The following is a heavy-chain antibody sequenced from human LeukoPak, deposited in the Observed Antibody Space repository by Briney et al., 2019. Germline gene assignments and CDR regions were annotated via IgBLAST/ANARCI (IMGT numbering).Heavy chain of an antibody. CDR3: ARDHDNYYDSSGADFDY. Sequence: GGSLRLSCAASGFTFSSYSMNWVRQAPGKGLEWVSYISSSSSTIYYADSVKGRFTISRDNAKNSLYLQMNSLRAEDTAVYYRARDHDNYYDSSGADFDYWGQGTLVTVSS. V-gene: IGHV3-48*01. D-gene: IGHD3-22*01. CDR1: GFTFSSYS. CDR2: ISSSSSTI. J-gene: IGHJ4*02.